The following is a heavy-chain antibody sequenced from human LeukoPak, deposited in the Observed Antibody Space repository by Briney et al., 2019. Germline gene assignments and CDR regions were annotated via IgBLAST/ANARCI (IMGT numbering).Heavy chain of an antibody. CDR1: GFTFSSYW. V-gene: IGHV3-74*01. Sequence: GGSLRLSCAASGFTFSSYWMYWVRQAPGKGLVWVSRINSDGSSTSYADSVKGRFTISRDNAKNTLYLQMNSLRAEDTAVYYCARGGYCSSSSCYFDYWGQGTLVTVSS. CDR3: ARGGYCSSSSCYFDY. CDR2: INSDGSST. D-gene: IGHD2-2*01. J-gene: IGHJ4*02.